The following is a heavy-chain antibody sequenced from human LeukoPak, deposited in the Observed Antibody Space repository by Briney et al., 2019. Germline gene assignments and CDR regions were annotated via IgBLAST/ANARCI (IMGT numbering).Heavy chain of an antibody. CDR2: IIPIFGTA. J-gene: IGHJ4*02. Sequence: GASVKVSCKASGGTFSSYAISWVRQAPGQGLEWMGGIIPIFGTANYAQKFQGRVTITADESTSTAYMELSSLRSEDTAVYYCARTSDLWFAETDYWGQGTLVTVSS. V-gene: IGHV1-69*13. CDR1: GGTFSSYA. D-gene: IGHD3-10*01. CDR3: ARTSDLWFAETDY.